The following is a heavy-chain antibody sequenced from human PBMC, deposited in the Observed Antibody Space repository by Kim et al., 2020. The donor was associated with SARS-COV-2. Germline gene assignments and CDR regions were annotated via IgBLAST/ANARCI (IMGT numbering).Heavy chain of an antibody. CDR2: IGGGGSGM. J-gene: IGHJ5*02. CDR3: ARSRPFAPIASRRHCFDP. D-gene: IGHD6-6*01. Sequence: GGSLRLSCAASGFTFSTYDAINWVRQAPGKGLEWIAYIGGGGSGMSYAESVKGRFTISRDNANNALYLQMNSLRPEDTAVYYCARSRPFAPIASRRHCFDPWGQGTLVTVSS. CDR1: GFTFSTYD. V-gene: IGHV3-48*03.